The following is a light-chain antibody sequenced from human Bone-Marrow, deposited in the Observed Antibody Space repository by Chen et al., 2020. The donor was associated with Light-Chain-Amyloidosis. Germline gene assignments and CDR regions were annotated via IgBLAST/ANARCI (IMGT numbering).Light chain of an antibody. V-gene: IGKV1-39*01. Sequence: DIQMTQSPSSLSASVGDRVTITCRASQNIGHYLNWYQHRPGKAPTLRIYSTSSLLRGVPSRFSGSGSGKDFTLTISRLQPEEFATYYCQQNYSPPQFTFGGGTTVEI. CDR2: STS. CDR1: QNIGHY. CDR3: QQNYSPPQFT. J-gene: IGKJ4*01.